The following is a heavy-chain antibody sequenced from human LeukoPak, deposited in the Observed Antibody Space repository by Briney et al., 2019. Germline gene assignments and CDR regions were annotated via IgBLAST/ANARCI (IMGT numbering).Heavy chain of an antibody. CDR2: ISSSGSTI. CDR3: ARGPGSYYPTNFDY. D-gene: IGHD3-10*01. Sequence: GGSLRLPCAASGFTFSSYEMNWVRQAPGKGLEWVSYISSSGSTIYYADSVKGRFTISRDNAKNSLYLQMNSLRAEDTAVYYCARGPGSYYPTNFDYWGQGTLVTVSS. J-gene: IGHJ4*02. V-gene: IGHV3-48*03. CDR1: GFTFSSYE.